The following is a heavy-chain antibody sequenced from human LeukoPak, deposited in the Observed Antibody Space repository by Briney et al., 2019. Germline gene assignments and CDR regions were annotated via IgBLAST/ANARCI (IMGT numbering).Heavy chain of an antibody. CDR3: SSASQWLVWGD. V-gene: IGHV4-61*05. CDR1: GGSISSSNYY. J-gene: IGHJ1*01. D-gene: IGHD6-19*01. CDR2: ISYSGST. Sequence: PSETLSLTCTVSGGSISSSNYYRSWIRQPPGKGLEWIGYISYSGSTNYFPSLKSRVTMSLDTSKNQLSLTLSSMTAADTAVYYRSSASQWLVWGDWGQGTLVTVSS.